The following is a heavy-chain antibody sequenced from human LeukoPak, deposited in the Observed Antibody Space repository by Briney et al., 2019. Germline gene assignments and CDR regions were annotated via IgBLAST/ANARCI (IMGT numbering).Heavy chain of an antibody. CDR1: GYTFSNYG. J-gene: IGHJ4*02. CDR2: ISAYNGNT. Sequence: ASVTVSFTASGYTFSNYGFSWVRQAPGQGLEWMGWISAYNGNTNYAQKLRGRVTMTTDTSTTTAYMELRSLISADTAVYYCARTGWLQSDPFDSWGQGTLVTVSS. D-gene: IGHD5-24*01. V-gene: IGHV1-18*01. CDR3: ARTGWLQSDPFDS.